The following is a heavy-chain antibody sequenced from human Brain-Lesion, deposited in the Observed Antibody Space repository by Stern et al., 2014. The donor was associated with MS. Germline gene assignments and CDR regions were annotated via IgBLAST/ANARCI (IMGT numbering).Heavy chain of an antibody. J-gene: IGHJ4*02. CDR1: GYRVTSNW. V-gene: IGHV5-51*01. CDR3: ARRGDSSSSGFDY. Sequence: VQLVESGAAVKKPGESLKISCQGYGYRVTSNWIGWVRQMPGKGLEWMGVIWPGDADTRSSPSFQGQVPISADKSISTAYLQWSSLQASDTAMYYCARRGDSSSSGFDYWGQGTLVIVSS. D-gene: IGHD6-6*01. CDR2: IWPGDADT.